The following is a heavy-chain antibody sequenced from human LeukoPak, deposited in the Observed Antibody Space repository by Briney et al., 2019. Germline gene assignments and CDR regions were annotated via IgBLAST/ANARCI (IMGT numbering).Heavy chain of an antibody. D-gene: IGHD2-15*01. V-gene: IGHV4-59*12. Sequence: SETLSLTCTVSGGSISSYYWSWIRQPPGKGLEWIGYIYYSGSTNYNPSLKSRVTISVDTSKNQFSLKLSSVTAADTAVYYCARDHPDIVVVVAATLFDYWGQGTLVTVSS. J-gene: IGHJ4*02. CDR2: IYYSGST. CDR1: GGSISSYY. CDR3: ARDHPDIVVVVAATLFDY.